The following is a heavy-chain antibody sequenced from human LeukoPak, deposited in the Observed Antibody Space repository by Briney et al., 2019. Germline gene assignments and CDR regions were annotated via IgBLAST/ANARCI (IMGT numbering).Heavy chain of an antibody. V-gene: IGHV1-2*02. D-gene: IGHD4-17*01. Sequence: ASVKVSCKASGYTFTGYYMHWVRQAPGQGLEWMGWINPNSGGTNYAQKFQGRVTMTRDTSISTAYMELSRLRSDDTAVYYCARDLSSDGDLYWYFDLWGRGTLVTVSS. CDR3: ARDLSSDGDLYWYFDL. CDR1: GYTFTGYY. J-gene: IGHJ2*01. CDR2: INPNSGGT.